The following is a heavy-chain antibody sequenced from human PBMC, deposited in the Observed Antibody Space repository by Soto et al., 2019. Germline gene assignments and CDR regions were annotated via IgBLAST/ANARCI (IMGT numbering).Heavy chain of an antibody. CDR2: ISSSGGTI. CDR1: GFTFSDDY. J-gene: IGHJ4*02. CDR3: ARASSPRDPWLDY. V-gene: IGHV3-11*01. Sequence: XGSLKLSCGASGFTFSDDYMSWIRQAPGKGLEWVSYISSSGGTIYYADSVKGRFTISRDNAKNSLFLQMNSLRADDTAVYYCARASSPRDPWLDYWGQGTLVTVSS. D-gene: IGHD5-18*01.